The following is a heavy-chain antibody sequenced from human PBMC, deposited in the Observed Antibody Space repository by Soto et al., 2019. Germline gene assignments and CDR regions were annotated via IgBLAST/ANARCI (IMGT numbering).Heavy chain of an antibody. CDR3: TRHTWIQLPTS. D-gene: IGHD5-18*01. V-gene: IGHV4-59*08. Sequence: QVQLQESGPGLVKPSETLSLTCTVSGGSISGYYWSWIRQPPGKGLEWIGYIYYSGDTNYNPSLESXXTXSXXTSKNRFSLNLSSVTAADTAVYYCTRHTWIQLPTSWGRGTLVTVSS. J-gene: IGHJ4*02. CDR2: IYYSGDT. CDR1: GGSISGYY.